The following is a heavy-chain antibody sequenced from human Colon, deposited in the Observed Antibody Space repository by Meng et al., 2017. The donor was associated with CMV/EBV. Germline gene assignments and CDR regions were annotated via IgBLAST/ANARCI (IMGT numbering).Heavy chain of an antibody. CDR2: ISYSGSI. D-gene: IGHD3-3*01. Sequence: CSVSGGSVSSVSDYWSWIRHPPGKGLEWIGYISYSGSINYNPSLESRVTIALDSSNNRFSLRLSSVTAADTAVYYCAREITLSRFDPWGQGTLVTVSS. V-gene: IGHV4-61*01. CDR1: GGSVSSVSDY. J-gene: IGHJ5*02. CDR3: AREITLSRFDP.